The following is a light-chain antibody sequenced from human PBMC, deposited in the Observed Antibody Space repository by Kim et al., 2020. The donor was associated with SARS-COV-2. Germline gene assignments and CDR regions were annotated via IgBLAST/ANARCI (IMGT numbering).Light chain of an antibody. CDR3: GTWDSSLSAVV. J-gene: IGLJ2*01. Sequence: GQKVTISCAGSHSNIGTNYVSWYQQLPGTATIPLIYDNNKRPSGIPDRFSGAKSGTSATLGITGLQTGDEADYYCGTWDSSLSAVVFGGGTQLTVL. V-gene: IGLV1-51*01. CDR1: HSNIGTNY. CDR2: DNN.